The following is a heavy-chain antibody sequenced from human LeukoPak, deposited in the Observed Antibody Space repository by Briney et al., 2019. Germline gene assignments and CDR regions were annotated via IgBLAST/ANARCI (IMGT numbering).Heavy chain of an antibody. D-gene: IGHD3-3*01. CDR2: ISSSSSTI. J-gene: IGHJ5*02. CDR1: GFTFSSYS. CDR3: ARDGGDYDFWSGPGWFDP. V-gene: IGHV3-48*01. Sequence: TGGSLRLSCAASGFTFSSYSMNWVRQAPGKGLEWVSYISSSSSTIYYADSVKGRFTISRDNAKNSLYLQMNSLRAEDTAAYYCARDGGDYDFWSGPGWFDPWGQGTLVTVSS.